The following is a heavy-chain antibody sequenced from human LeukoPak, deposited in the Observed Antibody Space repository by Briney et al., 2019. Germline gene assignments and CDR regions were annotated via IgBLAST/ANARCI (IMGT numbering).Heavy chain of an antibody. V-gene: IGHV3-23*01. CDR1: GFTFSTYA. CDR3: ARSDCGGYCHLLDY. J-gene: IGHJ4*02. D-gene: IGHD2-21*02. Sequence: GGSLRLTCAASGFTFSTYAMSWVRQAPGKGLEWVSHFGGSGGTIYYADSVKGRFTISGDNSKNTLYLQMNCLRAEDTAVYCCARSDCGGYCHLLDYWGQGTLVTVSS. CDR2: FGGSGGTI.